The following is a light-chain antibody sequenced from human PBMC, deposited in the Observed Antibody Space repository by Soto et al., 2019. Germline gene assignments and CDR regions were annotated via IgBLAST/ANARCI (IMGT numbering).Light chain of an antibody. CDR2: GAS. CDR1: QSISSTY. CDR3: QQYGSSSWT. J-gene: IGKJ1*01. Sequence: EIVLTQSPGTLSLSPGERATLSCRASQSISSTYLAWYQQKPGQAPRLLIYGASNRATGIPDRFSGSGSGKDFTLTISRLEPEDFAVYYRQQYGSSSWTFGQGTKVDIK. V-gene: IGKV3-20*01.